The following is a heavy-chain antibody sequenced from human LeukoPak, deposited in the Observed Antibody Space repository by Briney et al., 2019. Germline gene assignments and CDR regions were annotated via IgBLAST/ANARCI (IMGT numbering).Heavy chain of an antibody. D-gene: IGHD6-13*01. Sequence: PSQTLSLTCTVSGGSISSGGYYWSWIRQHPGKGLEWIGYIYYSGSTNYNPSLKSRVTISVDTSKNQFSLKLSSVTAADTAVYYCARGLRQLIHYYYYYYMDVWGKGTTVTVSS. V-gene: IGHV4-31*03. CDR3: ARGLRQLIHYYYYYYMDV. CDR2: IYYSGST. CDR1: GGSISSGGYY. J-gene: IGHJ6*03.